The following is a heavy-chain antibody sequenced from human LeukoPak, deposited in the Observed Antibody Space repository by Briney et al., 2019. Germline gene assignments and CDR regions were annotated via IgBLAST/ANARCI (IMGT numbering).Heavy chain of an antibody. CDR3: ARDYCSRTSCPRPYFDY. CDR2: IIPIFGTA. Sequence: SVKVSCKASGGTFSSYAISWVRQAPGQGLEWMGGIIPIFGTANYAQEFQGRVTITADESTSTAYMELSSLRSEDTAVYYCARDYCSRTSCPRPYFDYWGQGTLVTVSS. V-gene: IGHV1-69*13. CDR1: GGTFSSYA. D-gene: IGHD2-2*01. J-gene: IGHJ4*02.